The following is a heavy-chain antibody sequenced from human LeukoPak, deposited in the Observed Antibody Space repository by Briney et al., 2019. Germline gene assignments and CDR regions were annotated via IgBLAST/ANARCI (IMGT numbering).Heavy chain of an antibody. D-gene: IGHD3/OR15-3a*01. CDR1: GFTFSSYG. V-gene: IGHV3-30*19. CDR3: ARDWTGSYYFDY. J-gene: IGHJ4*02. Sequence: GGSLRLSCAASGFTFSSYGMHWVRQAPGKGLEWVAVIWYDGSNKYYADSVKGRFTISRDNSKNTLYLQMNSLRAEDTAVYYCARDWTGSYYFDYWGQGTLVTVSS. CDR2: IWYDGSNK.